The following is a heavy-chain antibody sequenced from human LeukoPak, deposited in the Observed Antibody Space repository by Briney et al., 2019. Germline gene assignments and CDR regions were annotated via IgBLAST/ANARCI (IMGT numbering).Heavy chain of an antibody. CDR1: GFTVSSNY. J-gene: IGHJ4*02. CDR2: IYSGGST. D-gene: IGHD2/OR15-2a*01. CDR3: ASWYYNEYYFDY. Sequence: PGGSLRLSCAASGFTVSSNYMSWVRQAPGKGLEWVSVIYSGGSTYYADSVKGRFTISRDNSKNTLYLQMNSLRAEDTAVYYCASWYYNEYYFDYWGQATLVTVSS. V-gene: IGHV3-53*01.